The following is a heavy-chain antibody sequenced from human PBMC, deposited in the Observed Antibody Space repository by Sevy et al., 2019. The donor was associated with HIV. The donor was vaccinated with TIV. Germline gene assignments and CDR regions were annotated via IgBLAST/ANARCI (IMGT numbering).Heavy chain of an antibody. J-gene: IGHJ3*02. D-gene: IGHD3-22*01. CDR1: GYTFTSYG. V-gene: IGHV1-18*01. CDR3: ARGEVYYDSSGYSHAFDI. Sequence: ASVKVSCKASGYTFTSYGISWVRQAPGQGLEWMGWISAYNGNTNYAQKLQGRVTMTTDTSTSTAYMEPRSLRSDDTAVYYCARGEVYYDSSGYSHAFDIWGQGTMVTVSS. CDR2: ISAYNGNT.